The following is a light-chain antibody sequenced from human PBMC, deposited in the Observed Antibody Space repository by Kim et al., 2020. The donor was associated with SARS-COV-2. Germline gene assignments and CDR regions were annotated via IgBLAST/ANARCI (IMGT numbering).Light chain of an antibody. CDR2: GAS. CDR3: QQSGGSPLT. Sequence: EIVLTQSPGTLSLSPGERATLSCRASQSVSSNNLAWYQQKPGQAPRLLIYGASTRATGIPDRFSGSGSGTDFTLTISRLEPEDFAVYYCQQSGGSPLTFGGGTKVDIK. V-gene: IGKV3-20*01. J-gene: IGKJ4*01. CDR1: QSVSSNN.